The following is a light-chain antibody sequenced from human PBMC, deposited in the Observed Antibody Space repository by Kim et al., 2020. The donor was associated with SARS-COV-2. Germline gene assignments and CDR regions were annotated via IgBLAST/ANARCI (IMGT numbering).Light chain of an antibody. CDR1: QSVRNNY. J-gene: IGKJ2*02. CDR3: HQYDNLPRT. V-gene: IGKV3-20*01. CDR2: GAS. Sequence: SPGERATLSCRASQSVRNNYLAWYQQRPGQAPRLLIFGASSRAIGIPDRFSGSGSGTDFTLTISRLEPEDFAVYYCHQYDNLPRTFGQGTKVDIK.